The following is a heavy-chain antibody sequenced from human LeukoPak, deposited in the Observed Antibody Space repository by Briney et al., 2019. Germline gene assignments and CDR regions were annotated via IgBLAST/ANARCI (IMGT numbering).Heavy chain of an antibody. CDR2: IWYDGNNK. CDR1: GFTFSSYG. D-gene: IGHD2-21*01. V-gene: IGHV3-33*06. CDR3: AKESAIHAFDI. Sequence: PGRSLRLSCAASGFTFSSYGMHWVRQAPGKGLEWVAVIWYDGNNKYYADSVKGRFTISRDNSKNTLYLQMNSLRAEDTAVYYCAKESAIHAFDIWGQGTMVTVSS. J-gene: IGHJ3*02.